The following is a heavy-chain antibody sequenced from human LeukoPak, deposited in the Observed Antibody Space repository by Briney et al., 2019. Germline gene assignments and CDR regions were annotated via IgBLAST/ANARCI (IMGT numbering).Heavy chain of an antibody. V-gene: IGHV1-46*01. Sequence: ASVKVSCKASGYTFTSYYMHWVRQAPGQGLEWMGIINPSGGSTSYAQKFQGRVTMTRDTSKNQFSLKLSSVTAADTAVYYCARLGYGDVDYWGQGTLVTVSS. D-gene: IGHD4-17*01. CDR1: GYTFTSYY. CDR3: ARLGYGDVDY. CDR2: INPSGGST. J-gene: IGHJ4*02.